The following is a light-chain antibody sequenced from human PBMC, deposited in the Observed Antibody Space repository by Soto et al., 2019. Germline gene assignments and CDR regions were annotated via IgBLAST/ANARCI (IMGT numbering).Light chain of an antibody. Sequence: DIVLTQSPGTLSLSPGERATLSCRASQSVGSSYLAWYQQKPGQAPRLLIYGTSSRATGIPDRFSGSGSGTDFTLTISRLEPEDFAVYYCQQRASWPLTFGGGTRVEIK. CDR2: GTS. CDR3: QQRASWPLT. V-gene: IGKV3-20*01. J-gene: IGKJ4*01. CDR1: QSVGSSY.